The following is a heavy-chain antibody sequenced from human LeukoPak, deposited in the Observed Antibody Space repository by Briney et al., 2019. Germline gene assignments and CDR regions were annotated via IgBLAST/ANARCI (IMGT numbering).Heavy chain of an antibody. V-gene: IGHV3-23*01. CDR3: AKDRDSSGYSPPLFDY. D-gene: IGHD3-22*01. CDR2: ISGSGGRT. CDR1: GFTFSSYG. Sequence: GGSLRLSCAASGFTFSSYGMSWVRQAPGKGLEWVSAISGSGGRTYYADSVKGRFTISRDNSKNTLYLQMSSLRAEDTAVYYCAKDRDSSGYSPPLFDYWGQGTLVSVSS. J-gene: IGHJ4*02.